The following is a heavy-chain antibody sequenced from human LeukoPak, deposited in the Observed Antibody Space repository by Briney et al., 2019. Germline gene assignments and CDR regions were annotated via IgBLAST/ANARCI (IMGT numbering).Heavy chain of an antibody. Sequence: GGSLRLSCAASGFTFSRYWMSWVRQAPGKGLEWVANIKQDGSEKYYVDSVKGRFTISRDNAKKSLYLQMNSLGAEDTAVYYCARHLSGITGYTYGRGIDYWGQGTLLTVSS. V-gene: IGHV3-7*01. CDR1: GFTFSRYW. CDR2: IKQDGSEK. J-gene: IGHJ4*02. CDR3: ARHLSGITGYTYGRGIDY. D-gene: IGHD5-18*01.